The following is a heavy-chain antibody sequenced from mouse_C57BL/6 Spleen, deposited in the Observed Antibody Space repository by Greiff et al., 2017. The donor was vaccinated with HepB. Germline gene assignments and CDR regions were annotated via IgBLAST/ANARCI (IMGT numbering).Heavy chain of an antibody. V-gene: IGHV1-69*01. J-gene: IGHJ2*01. D-gene: IGHD2-4*01. Sequence: QVQLQQPGAELVMPGASVKLSCKASGYTFTSYWMHWVKQRPGQGLEWIGEIDPSDSYTNYNQKFKGKSTLTVDKSSSTAYMQISSLTSADSAVYYCARRASYYDYDDYFAYWGQGTTLTVSS. CDR2: IDPSDSYT. CDR1: GYTFTSYW. CDR3: ARRASYYDYDDYFAY.